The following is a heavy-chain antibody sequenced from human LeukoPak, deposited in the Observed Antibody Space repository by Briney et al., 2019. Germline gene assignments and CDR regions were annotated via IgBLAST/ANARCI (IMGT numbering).Heavy chain of an antibody. CDR1: GGSISSYY. CDR3: ARLGGSSGYYYVDY. D-gene: IGHD3-22*01. J-gene: IGHJ4*02. Sequence: PSETLSLTCTVSGGSISSYYCSWIRQPPGKGLEWIGYIYDSGSTNYNPSLKSRVTISVDTSKNQFSLKLSSVTAADTAVYYCARLGGSSGYYYVDYWGQGTLVTVSS. V-gene: IGHV4-59*01. CDR2: IYDSGST.